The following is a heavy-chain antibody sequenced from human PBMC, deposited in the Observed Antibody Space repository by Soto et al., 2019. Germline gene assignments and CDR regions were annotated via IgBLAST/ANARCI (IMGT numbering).Heavy chain of an antibody. Sequence: ESGGGVVQPGRSLRLSCAASGFTFSSYAMHWVRQAPGKGLEWVAVISYDGSNKYYADSVKGRFTISRDNSKNTLYLQMNSLRAEDTAVYYCARDGGPGYYYDSSGPYWYFDLWGRGTLVTVSS. J-gene: IGHJ2*01. CDR1: GFTFSSYA. CDR3: ARDGGPGYYYDSSGPYWYFDL. CDR2: ISYDGSNK. D-gene: IGHD3-22*01. V-gene: IGHV3-30-3*01.